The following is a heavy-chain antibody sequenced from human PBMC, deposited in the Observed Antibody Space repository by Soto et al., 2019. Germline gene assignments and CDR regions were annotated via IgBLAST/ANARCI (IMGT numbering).Heavy chain of an antibody. CDR3: ARGGGSDSFDY. J-gene: IGHJ4*02. CDR1: GASITYGGYS. Sequence: SETLSLTCTVSGASITYGGYSWSWIRQTPGKGLEWIGYINHLETTFYNPSFESRLSLSIDRAKNQFSLNLNSMSAADRAVYFCARGGGSDSFDYWGQGILVAAS. CDR2: INHLETT. D-gene: IGHD1-26*01. V-gene: IGHV4-30-2*01.